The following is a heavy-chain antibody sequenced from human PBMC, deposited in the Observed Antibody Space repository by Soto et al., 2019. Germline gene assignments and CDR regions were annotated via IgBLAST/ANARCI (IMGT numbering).Heavy chain of an antibody. CDR2: ISYSGGI. CDR3: ARLWKLVWFAENSYGVDV. J-gene: IGHJ6*02. D-gene: IGHD3-10*01. CDR1: GGSFIGYY. Sequence: QVQLQQWGAGLLKPSATLSLTCAVYGGSFIGYYWSWIRQSPGKGLEWVGDISYSGGINYNMSLKSRVAISRDTSKNHFSLKLTSVTAADTAVYYCARLWKLVWFAENSYGVDVWGQGTKVTVS. V-gene: IGHV4-34*01.